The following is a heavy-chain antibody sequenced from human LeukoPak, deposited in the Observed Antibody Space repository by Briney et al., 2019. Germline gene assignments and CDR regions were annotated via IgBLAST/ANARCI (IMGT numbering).Heavy chain of an antibody. CDR2: IYHSGST. Sequence: PSQTLSLTCAVSGGSISSGGYSWSWIRQPPGKGLEWIGYIYHSGSTYYNPSLKSRVTISVDRSKNQFSLKLSSVTAADTAVYYCARGRYHDSSGYYYGHYFDYWGQGTLVTVSS. CDR3: ARGRYHDSSGYYYGHYFDY. D-gene: IGHD3-22*01. V-gene: IGHV4-30-2*01. CDR1: GGSISSGGYS. J-gene: IGHJ4*02.